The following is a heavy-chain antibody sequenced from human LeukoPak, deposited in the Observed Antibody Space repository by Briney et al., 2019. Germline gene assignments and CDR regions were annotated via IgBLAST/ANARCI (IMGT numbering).Heavy chain of an antibody. Sequence: GGSLRLSCAASGFTFSSYSMNWVRQAPGKGLEWVGFIRSKAYGGTTEYAASVKGRFTISRDDSKSIAYLQMNSLKTEDTAVYYCTEGALTYYGMDVWGQGTTVTVSS. J-gene: IGHJ6*02. V-gene: IGHV3-49*04. CDR2: IRSKAYGGTT. CDR3: TEGALTYYGMDV. D-gene: IGHD1-26*01. CDR1: GFTFSSYS.